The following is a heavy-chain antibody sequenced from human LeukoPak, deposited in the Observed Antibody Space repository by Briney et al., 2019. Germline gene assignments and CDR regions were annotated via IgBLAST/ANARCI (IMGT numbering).Heavy chain of an antibody. V-gene: IGHV3-23*01. CDR3: ANTVAGHFDY. Sequence: GGSLRLSCAASGFTFSSYAMSWVRQAPGKGLEWVSAIGGSGGSTYYADSVKGRFTLSRDNSKNTLYLHMNSLRAEDTAVYYCANTVAGHFDYWGQGTLVTVSS. CDR2: IGGSGGST. J-gene: IGHJ4*02. CDR1: GFTFSSYA. D-gene: IGHD6-19*01.